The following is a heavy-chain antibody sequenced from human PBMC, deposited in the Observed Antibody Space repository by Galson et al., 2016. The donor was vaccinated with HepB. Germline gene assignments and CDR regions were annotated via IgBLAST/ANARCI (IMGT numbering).Heavy chain of an antibody. D-gene: IGHD6-19*01. V-gene: IGHV4-38-2*02. CDR2: IHHSGTT. CDR1: GYSIRSGYH. J-gene: IGHJ4*01. Sequence: TLSLTCSVSGYSIRSGYHWGWIRQPPGKGLEWIGIIHHSGTTYYSPVLESRVTISVDTSSNQFFLNLRSVTAADTAVYYCARHWGKDDGWSEDWGQGTLVIVSS. CDR3: ARHWGKDDGWSED.